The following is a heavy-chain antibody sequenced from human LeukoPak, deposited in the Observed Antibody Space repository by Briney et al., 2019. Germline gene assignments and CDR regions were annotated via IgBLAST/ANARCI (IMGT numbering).Heavy chain of an antibody. D-gene: IGHD6-13*01. CDR3: AKGGAAADYYFDY. V-gene: IGHV3-23*01. J-gene: IGHJ4*02. CDR1: EFTFSNYA. Sequence: GGSLRLSCAASEFTFSNYAMAWVRQAPGKGLQWVSAISGGGGSTSYADSVKGRFTISRDNSKNTLYLQMNSLRPEDTAVYYCAKGGAAADYYFDYWGQGTLVIVSS. CDR2: ISGGGGST.